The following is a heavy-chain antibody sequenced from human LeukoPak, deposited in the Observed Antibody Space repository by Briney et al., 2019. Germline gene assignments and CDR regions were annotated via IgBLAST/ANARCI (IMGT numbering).Heavy chain of an antibody. V-gene: IGHV4-34*01. D-gene: IGHD3-10*01. Sequence: SETLSLTCGVYGASFSGYYWSWIRQPPEKGLEWIGEINHLGSTNYDPSLKSRVTISVDTSKKQFSLNLTSVTAADTAVYYCARLPYGSGYWLHREGRDVWGKGTTVTISS. CDR2: INHLGST. CDR3: ARLPYGSGYWLHREGRDV. CDR1: GASFSGYY. J-gene: IGHJ6*04.